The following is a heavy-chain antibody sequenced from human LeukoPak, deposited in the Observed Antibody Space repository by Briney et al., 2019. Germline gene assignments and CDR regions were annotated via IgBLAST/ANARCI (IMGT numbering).Heavy chain of an antibody. CDR3: ARGYDILTGPYYFDY. Sequence: ASVKVSCKASGYTFTSYGISWVRQAPGQGLEWMGWISAYNGNTNYAQKLQGRVTMTTDTSTSTAYMELRSLRSDDTAVYYCARGYDILTGPYYFDYWGQGTLVTVSS. V-gene: IGHV1-18*01. CDR2: ISAYNGNT. D-gene: IGHD3-9*01. CDR1: GYTFTSYG. J-gene: IGHJ4*02.